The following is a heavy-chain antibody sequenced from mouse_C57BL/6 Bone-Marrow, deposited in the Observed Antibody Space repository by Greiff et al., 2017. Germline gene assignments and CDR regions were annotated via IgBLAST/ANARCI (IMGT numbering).Heavy chain of an antibody. CDR1: GYTFTSYW. J-gene: IGHJ2*01. CDR2: IHPYSGST. V-gene: IGHV1-64*01. D-gene: IGHD2-12*01. CDR3: ARVCYDDY. Sequence: QVQVQQPGAELVKPGASVKLSCKASGYTFTSYWIEWMKQSPGQGLEWIGIIHPYSGSTNYNEKFKSKATLTVEKSSSTAYMQLSRLTSDDSAVYYCARVCYDDYWGQGTTLTVSA.